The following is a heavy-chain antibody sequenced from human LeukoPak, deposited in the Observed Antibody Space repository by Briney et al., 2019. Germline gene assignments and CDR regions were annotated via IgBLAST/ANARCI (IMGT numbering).Heavy chain of an antibody. CDR3: ARVKRPGFSGYAGFDY. V-gene: IGHV1-18*01. D-gene: IGHD5-12*01. CDR1: GYTFTTYG. CDR2: ISPYNGNT. J-gene: IGHJ4*02. Sequence: ASVKVSFTTSGYTFTTYGITWVRQAPGQGLEWMGWISPYNGNTNYAQKFQGRVTMTTDTSTNTAYMELRSLISDDTAVYYCARVKRPGFSGYAGFDYWGRGTPVTVSS.